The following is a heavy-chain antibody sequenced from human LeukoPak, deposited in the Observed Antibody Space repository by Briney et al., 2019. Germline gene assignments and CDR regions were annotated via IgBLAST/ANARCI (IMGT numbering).Heavy chain of an antibody. V-gene: IGHV3-30*02. CDR2: IRYDGSNK. CDR1: GFTFDDYA. Sequence: GGSLRLSCAASGFTFDDYAMHWVRQAPGKGLEWVAFIRYDGSNKYYADSVKGRFTISRDNSKNTLYLQMNSLRAEDTAVYYCAKDLTGTTWGYYYYMDVWGKGTTVTISS. D-gene: IGHD1-20*01. CDR3: AKDLTGTTWGYYYYMDV. J-gene: IGHJ6*03.